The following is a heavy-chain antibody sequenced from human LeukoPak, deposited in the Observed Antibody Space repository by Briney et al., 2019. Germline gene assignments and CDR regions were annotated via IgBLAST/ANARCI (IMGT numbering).Heavy chain of an antibody. Sequence: PAGGSLRLSCAAPGRTFADYAMDWLRHDSGKGQEWVSGISWNSGSIVYADSVKGRLTISRVNAKNSLYLQMNSLRGEEMALYYCADDVGGSAWRNDAVVDWRQGTMVSGSS. D-gene: IGHD6-19*01. J-gene: IGHJ3*01. CDR3: ADDVGGSAWRNDAVVD. CDR1: GRTFADYA. CDR2: ISWNSGSI. V-gene: IGHV3-9*03.